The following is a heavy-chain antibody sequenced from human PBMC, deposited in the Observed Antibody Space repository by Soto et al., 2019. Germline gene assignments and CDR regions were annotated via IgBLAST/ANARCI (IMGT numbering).Heavy chain of an antibody. V-gene: IGHV4-38-2*02. CDR3: ARDSSGYYWFDP. CDR1: GFSISSGYF. J-gene: IGHJ5*02. CDR2: IYHSGTT. D-gene: IGHD3-22*01. Sequence: SEPLSLTCAVSGFSISSGYFWGWIRQPPGKGPEWLGSIYHSGTTYYNPSVKGRVTISADTSKNQFSLKMSSVTAADTAVYYCARDSSGYYWFDPWGQGTLVTVSS.